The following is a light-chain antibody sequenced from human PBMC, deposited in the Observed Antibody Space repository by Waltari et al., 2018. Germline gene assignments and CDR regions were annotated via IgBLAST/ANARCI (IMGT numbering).Light chain of an antibody. J-gene: IGKJ5*01. CDR3: MQTLQSPVT. V-gene: IGKV2-28*01. CDR1: QSLLHTNGFHY. Sequence: DIVMTQSPLSLPVTPGEPASISCRSSQSLLHTNGFHYLEWYLQRPGQSPQLLIYLGTNPASGVPDRFSGSRSGTDFTLKISSVEAEDVGVYYCMQTLQSPVTFGQGTRLEIK. CDR2: LGT.